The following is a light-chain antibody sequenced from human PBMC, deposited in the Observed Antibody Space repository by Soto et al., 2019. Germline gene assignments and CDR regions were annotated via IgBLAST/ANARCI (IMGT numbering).Light chain of an antibody. V-gene: IGKV3-15*01. Sequence: DIVMTQSPATLSVSPGEGATLSCRASQSVSRHLAWYQQKPGQAPRLLIHDTSNRATGIPARFSGSGSGTEFSLTISSLQSEDLAVYFCQQYNDWPLTFXGGTKVDIK. CDR1: QSVSRH. J-gene: IGKJ4*01. CDR3: QQYNDWPLT. CDR2: DTS.